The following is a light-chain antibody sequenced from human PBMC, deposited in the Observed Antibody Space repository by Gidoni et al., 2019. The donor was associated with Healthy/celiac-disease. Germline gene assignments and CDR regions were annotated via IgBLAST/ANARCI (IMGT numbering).Light chain of an antibody. Sequence: LTQPASVSGSPGQSITISCTGTSSDVGGYNYVSWYQQHPGKAPKLMIYDVSNRPSGVSNRFSGSKSGNTASLTISGLQAEDEADYYCSSYTSSSTLEGYVFGTGTKVTVL. CDR2: DVS. CDR1: SSDVGGYNY. V-gene: IGLV2-14*01. J-gene: IGLJ1*01. CDR3: SSYTSSSTLEGYV.